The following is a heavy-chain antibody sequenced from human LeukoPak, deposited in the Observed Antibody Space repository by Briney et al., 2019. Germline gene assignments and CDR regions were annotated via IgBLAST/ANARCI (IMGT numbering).Heavy chain of an antibody. CDR1: GGSISGYY. Sequence: PSETLSLTCTVSGGSISGYYWSWIRQPPGKGLEWIGYIYYSGSTNYNPSLESRVTMSLDTSKKQFSLKLRSVTAADTAVYYCARSPRDWEPSDHWGQGTLVTVSS. D-gene: IGHD1-26*01. V-gene: IGHV4-59*01. J-gene: IGHJ4*02. CDR3: ARSPRDWEPSDH. CDR2: IYYSGST.